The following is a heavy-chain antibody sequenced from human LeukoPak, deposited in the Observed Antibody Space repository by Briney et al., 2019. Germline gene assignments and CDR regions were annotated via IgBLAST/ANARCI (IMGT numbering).Heavy chain of an antibody. D-gene: IGHD2-15*01. CDR1: GFTFSSYA. CDR2: ISGGGGST. V-gene: IGHV3-23*01. CDR3: AKTGVGYCTGGSSSAADY. J-gene: IGHJ4*02. Sequence: GGSLRLSCAASGFTFSSYAMSWVRQAPGKGLEWVSAISGGGGSTNYADSVKGRFTISRDNSKNTLYLQMNSLRAEDTAVFYCAKTGVGYCTGGSSSAADYWGQGTLVTVSS.